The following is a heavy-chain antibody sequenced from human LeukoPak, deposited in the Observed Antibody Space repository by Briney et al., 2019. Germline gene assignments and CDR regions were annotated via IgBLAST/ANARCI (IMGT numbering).Heavy chain of an antibody. J-gene: IGHJ4*02. Sequence: PGGSLTVSCAASGFIFNNYAMHWVRQAPGKGLEYVSGINNNGGSTQYADSVEGRFTISRDNSKNTLYLQMNSLRAEDTAVYYCVRDRTGYSGYDSASGFLDYWGQGTLVTVSS. V-gene: IGHV3-64*04. D-gene: IGHD5-12*01. CDR2: INNNGGST. CDR3: VRDRTGYSGYDSASGFLDY. CDR1: GFIFNNYA.